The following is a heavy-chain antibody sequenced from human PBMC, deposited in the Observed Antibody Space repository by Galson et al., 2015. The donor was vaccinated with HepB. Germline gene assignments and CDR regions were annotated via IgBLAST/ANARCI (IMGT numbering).Heavy chain of an antibody. J-gene: IGHJ4*02. CDR2: ISFDGNNK. CDR1: GFTFSRNA. D-gene: IGHD6-19*01. Sequence: LRLSCAASGFTFSRNALHWVRQAPGKGLEWVAVISFDGNNKYYADSVKGRFTISRDNSKNTLYLQMDSLRFEDTAVYYCARESLRGGWGSGFDYWGQGTLVTVSS. CDR3: ARESLRGGWGSGFDY. V-gene: IGHV3-30-3*01.